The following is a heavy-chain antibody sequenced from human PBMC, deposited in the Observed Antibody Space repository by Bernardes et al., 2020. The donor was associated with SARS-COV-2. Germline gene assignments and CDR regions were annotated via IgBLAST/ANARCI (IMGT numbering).Heavy chain of an antibody. CDR3: AATLEPVPSTLNY. J-gene: IGHJ4*02. Sequence: ASVKVSCKPSAYTFTSYTFNWVRQAPGQGLEWMGWINANNGKTRYLQKFQGRVTMTTDTSTTTAYMELRSLRSDDTAVYYCAATLEPVPSTLNYWGQGALVTVSS. CDR1: AYTFTSYT. CDR2: INANNGKT. D-gene: IGHD2-2*01. V-gene: IGHV1-18*04.